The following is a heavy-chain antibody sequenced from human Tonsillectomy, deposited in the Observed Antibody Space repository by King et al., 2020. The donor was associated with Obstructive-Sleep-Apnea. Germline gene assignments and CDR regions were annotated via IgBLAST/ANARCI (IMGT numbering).Heavy chain of an antibody. CDR1: GFTFSTYA. CDR2: ISGSGVSR. CDR3: VKGGGTTTYSGMNV. V-gene: IGHV3-23*01. J-gene: IGHJ6*02. Sequence: VQVLESGGGLVQPGGSLRLSCAASGFTFSTYAMTWVRQAPGKGLEWVSAISGSGVSRYYADSVKGRLTISRDNSKNTLYLQMNSLRVEDTAVYYCVKGGGTTTYSGMNVWGQGTTVTVSS. D-gene: IGHD1/OR15-1a*01.